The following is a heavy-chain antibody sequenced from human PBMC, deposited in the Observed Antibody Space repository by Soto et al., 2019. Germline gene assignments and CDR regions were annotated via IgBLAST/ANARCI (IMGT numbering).Heavy chain of an antibody. CDR2: INPSGGST. J-gene: IGHJ6*02. V-gene: IGHV1-46*01. CDR3: ARDHIVLMVYAINGMDV. D-gene: IGHD2-8*01. Sequence: ASVKVSCKASGYTFTSYYMHWLRQAPGQGLEWMGIINPSGGSTSYAQKFQGRVTMTRDTSTSTVYMELSSLRSEDTAVYYCARDHIVLMVYAINGMDVWGQGTTVTVSS. CDR1: GYTFTSYY.